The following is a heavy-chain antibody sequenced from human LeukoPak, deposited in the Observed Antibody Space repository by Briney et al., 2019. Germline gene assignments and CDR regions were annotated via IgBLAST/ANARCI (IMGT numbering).Heavy chain of an antibody. J-gene: IGHJ6*02. V-gene: IGHV3-9*01. CDR1: GFTFDDYA. D-gene: IGHD2-2*01. Sequence: TGGSLRLSCAASGFTFDDYAMHWVRQAPGKGLEWVSGISWNSGSIGYADSVKGRFTISRDNAKNSLYLQMNSLRAEDTALYYCAKDIGYCSSTSCTSSRGMDVWGQGTTVTVSS. CDR2: ISWNSGSI. CDR3: AKDIGYCSSTSCTSSRGMDV.